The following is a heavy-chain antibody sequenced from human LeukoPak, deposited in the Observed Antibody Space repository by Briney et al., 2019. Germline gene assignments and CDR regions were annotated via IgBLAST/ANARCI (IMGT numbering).Heavy chain of an antibody. J-gene: IGHJ1*01. CDR3: ARDSGHYYDSKKAYFQH. CDR1: GYTFTSYY. CDR2: INPSGGST. V-gene: IGHV1-46*01. Sequence: ASVKVSCKASGYTFTSYYMHWVRQAPGQGLEWMGIINPSGGSTSYAQKFQGRVTMTRDTSTSTVYMELSSLRSEDTAVYYCARDSGHYYDSKKAYFQHWGQGTLVTVSS. D-gene: IGHD3-22*01.